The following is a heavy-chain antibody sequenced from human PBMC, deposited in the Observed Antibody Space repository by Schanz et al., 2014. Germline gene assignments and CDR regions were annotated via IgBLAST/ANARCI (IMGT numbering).Heavy chain of an antibody. CDR3: ARDRGHGDLPGDI. V-gene: IGHV3-30-3*01. CDR2: ISYDGRNK. D-gene: IGHD4-17*01. Sequence: QVQLLQFGGGVVQPGRSLRLSCAASGFTFSSYAMHWVRQAPGKGLEWVAVISYDGRNKYYADSVKGRFTISRDNSKNTLYLQMNSLRAEDTAVFYCARDRGHGDLPGDIWGQGTMVTVSS. J-gene: IGHJ3*02. CDR1: GFTFSSYA.